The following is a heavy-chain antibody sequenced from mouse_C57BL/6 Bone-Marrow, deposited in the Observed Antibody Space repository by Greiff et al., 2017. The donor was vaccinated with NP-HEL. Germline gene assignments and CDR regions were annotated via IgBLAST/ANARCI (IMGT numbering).Heavy chain of an antibody. V-gene: IGHV5-6*01. Sequence: EVKVVESGGDLVKPGGSLKLSCAASGFTFSSYGMSWVRQTPDKRLEWVATISSGGSYTYYPDSVKGRFTISRDNAKNTLYLQMSSLKSEDTAMYYCARHNITTVVKYFDVWGTGTTVTVSS. CDR1: GFTFSSYG. CDR3: ARHNITTVVKYFDV. CDR2: ISSGGSYT. D-gene: IGHD1-1*01. J-gene: IGHJ1*03.